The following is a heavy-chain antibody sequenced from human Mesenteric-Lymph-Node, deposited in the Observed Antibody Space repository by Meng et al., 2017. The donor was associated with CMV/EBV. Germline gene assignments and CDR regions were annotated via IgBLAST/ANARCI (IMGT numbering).Heavy chain of an antibody. CDR3: ARGQTKLRYFDWSPTDY. Sequence: YPFPSYAMHWVRQAPGQGLEWMGWINTNTGNPTYAQGFTGRFVFSLDTSVSTAYLQISSLKAEDTAVYYCARGQTKLRYFDWSPTDYWGQGTLVTVSS. J-gene: IGHJ4*02. V-gene: IGHV7-4-1*02. D-gene: IGHD3-9*01. CDR2: INTNTGNP. CDR1: YPFPSYA.